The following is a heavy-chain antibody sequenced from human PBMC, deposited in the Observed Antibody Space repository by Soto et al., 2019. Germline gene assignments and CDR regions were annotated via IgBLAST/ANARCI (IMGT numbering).Heavy chain of an antibody. V-gene: IGHV1-18*01. CDR2: ISAYNGNT. Sequence: GASVKVSFKASGYTFTSYGISWVRQAPGQGLEWMGWISAYNGNTNYAQKLQGRVTMTTDTSTSTAYMELRSLRSDDTAVYYCARTITISNVGYYYLDVWGKGTTVTVSS. CDR3: ARTITISNVGYYYLDV. J-gene: IGHJ6*03. D-gene: IGHD3-9*01. CDR1: GYTFTSYG.